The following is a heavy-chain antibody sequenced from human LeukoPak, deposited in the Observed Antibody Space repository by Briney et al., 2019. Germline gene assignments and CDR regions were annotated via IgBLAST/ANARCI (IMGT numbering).Heavy chain of an antibody. CDR1: GGSISGYY. Sequence: PSETLSLTCTVSGGSISGYYWSWIRQPPGKGLEWIGYIYYSGNTNYNPSLQSRVTISVDTSKNQSSLKLSSVTAADTAVYYCARHNYYDSSGYYLLSYWGQGTLVTVSS. D-gene: IGHD3-22*01. CDR3: ARHNYYDSSGYYLLSY. J-gene: IGHJ4*02. V-gene: IGHV4-59*08. CDR2: IYYSGNT.